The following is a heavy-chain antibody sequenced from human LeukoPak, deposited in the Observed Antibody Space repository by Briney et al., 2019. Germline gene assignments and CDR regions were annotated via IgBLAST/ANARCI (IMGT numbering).Heavy chain of an antibody. CDR1: GGTFSSYA. V-gene: IGHV1-69*04. CDR2: IIPILGIA. CDR3: ARDELGYSYGMNYYYYGMDV. D-gene: IGHD5-18*01. J-gene: IGHJ6*02. Sequence: GASVKVSCKASGGTFSSYAISWVRQAPGQGLEWMGRIIPILGIANYAQKFQGRVTITADKSTSTAYMELSSLRSEDTAVYYCARDELGYSYGMNYYYYGMDVWGQGTTVTVSS.